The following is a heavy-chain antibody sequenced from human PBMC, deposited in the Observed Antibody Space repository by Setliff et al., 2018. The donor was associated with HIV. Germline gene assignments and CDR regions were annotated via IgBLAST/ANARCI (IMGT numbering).Heavy chain of an antibody. D-gene: IGHD1-26*01. Sequence: ASVKVSCKASGGTFSSFGISWVRQAPGQGLEWMGWINPNSGGTDYAQKFQGRVTMTRDTSITTAYMELSSLRSDDTAVYYCARSLPQRSYFDYWGQGTLVTVS. CDR3: ARSLPQRSYFDY. J-gene: IGHJ4*02. CDR1: GGTFSSFG. CDR2: INPNSGGT. V-gene: IGHV1-2*02.